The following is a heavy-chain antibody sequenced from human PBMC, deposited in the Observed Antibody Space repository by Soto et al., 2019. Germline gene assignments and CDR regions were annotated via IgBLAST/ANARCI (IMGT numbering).Heavy chain of an antibody. J-gene: IGHJ5*02. CDR1: GGSFSGYY. CDR2: INHSGST. Sequence: SETLSLTCAVYGGSFSGYYWSWIRQPPGKGLEWIGEINHSGSTNYNPSLKSRVTISVDTSKNQFSLKQSSVTAADTAVYYCARGRRWELLLGNWFDPWGQGTLVTVSS. CDR3: ARGRRWELLLGNWFDP. D-gene: IGHD1-26*01. V-gene: IGHV4-34*01.